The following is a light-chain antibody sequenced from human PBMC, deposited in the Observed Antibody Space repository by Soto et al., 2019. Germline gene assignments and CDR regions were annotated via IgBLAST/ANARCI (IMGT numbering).Light chain of an antibody. Sequence: LTQPASVSGSPGQSITISCSGTSSDVGGYNHVSWYQQHPGKAPKLVIYEVSNRPSGVSNRFSGSKSGNTASLTISGLQAEDDGDYYCTSYTAYSTYVFGPGTKVTVL. J-gene: IGLJ1*01. CDR2: EVS. V-gene: IGLV2-14*01. CDR3: TSYTAYSTYV. CDR1: SSDVGGYNH.